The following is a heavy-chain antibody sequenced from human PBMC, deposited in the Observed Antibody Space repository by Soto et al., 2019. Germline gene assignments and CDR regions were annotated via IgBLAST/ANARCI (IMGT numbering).Heavy chain of an antibody. D-gene: IGHD2-2*01. V-gene: IGHV4-30-4*01. J-gene: IGHJ5*02. CDR1: GGSMRSDNYF. Sequence: SETLSLTCTVSGGSMRSDNYFWSWIRQPPGKGLEWIGYIYYSGSAYYNPSLERRITMSVDTSKKQFSLKLTSVTAADTAIYYCDGLRYYQIVSDPAVRESNWFDPWGHGALVTVSS. CDR3: DGLRYYQIVSDPAVRESNWFDP. CDR2: IYYSGSA.